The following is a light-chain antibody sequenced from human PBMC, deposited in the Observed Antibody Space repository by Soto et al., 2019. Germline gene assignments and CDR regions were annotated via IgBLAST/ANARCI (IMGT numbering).Light chain of an antibody. V-gene: IGLV2-8*01. J-gene: IGLJ2*01. CDR3: SSYAGSNNVV. CDR1: TSDVGAYNY. Sequence: QSALTQPPSASGSPGQSVTISCTGTTSDVGAYNYVSWYQQHPGKAPKLMIYEVSKRPSGVFDRFSGSKSGNTASLTVSGIQAEDEADYYCSSYAGSNNVVFGGGTKLTVL. CDR2: EVS.